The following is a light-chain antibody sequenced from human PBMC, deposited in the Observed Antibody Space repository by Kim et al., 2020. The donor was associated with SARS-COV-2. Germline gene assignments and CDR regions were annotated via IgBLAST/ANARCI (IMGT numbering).Light chain of an antibody. CDR1: KLGEKY. V-gene: IGLV3-1*01. CDR3: QTWDSITVV. Sequence: SYELTQPPSVSVSPGQIASITCSGDKLGEKYACWYQQKPGQSPVLVIYQDTKRPSGIPERFSGSNSGNTATLTISGTQAMDEADYYCQTWDSITVVFGGGTQLTVL. J-gene: IGLJ2*01. CDR2: QDT.